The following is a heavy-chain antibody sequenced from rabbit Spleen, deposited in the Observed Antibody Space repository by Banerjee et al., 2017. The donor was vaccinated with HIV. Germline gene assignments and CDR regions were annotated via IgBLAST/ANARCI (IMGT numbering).Heavy chain of an antibody. CDR1: GFSFSSSYW. CDR3: ARDLDGVIGWNFGW. Sequence: QSLAESGGDLVKPGASLTLTCTASGFSFSSSYWMCWVRQAPGKGLEWIACIYAGSSGNTYYASWAKGRITFSKTSSTTVTLQMTSLTAADTATYFCARDLDGVIGWNFGWWGPGTLVTVS. D-gene: IGHD1-1*01. V-gene: IGHV1S40*01. J-gene: IGHJ4*01. CDR2: IYAGSSGNT.